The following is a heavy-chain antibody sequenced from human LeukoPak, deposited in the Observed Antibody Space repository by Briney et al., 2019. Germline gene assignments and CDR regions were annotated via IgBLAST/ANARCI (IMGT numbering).Heavy chain of an antibody. CDR1: GYTFSSYW. V-gene: IGHV5-51*01. CDR3: ARLAYCSNDVCYSNYYYSMDV. Sequence: GESLKISCKGSGYTFSSYWIGWVRRLPGKGLEWLVILYPDDSDTRYSPFFQGQVAISADKSISTAYLQWGSLKASDTDMYYCARLAYCSNDVCYSNYYYSMDVWGKGTTVTVSS. CDR2: LYPDDSDT. D-gene: IGHD2-8*01. J-gene: IGHJ6*03.